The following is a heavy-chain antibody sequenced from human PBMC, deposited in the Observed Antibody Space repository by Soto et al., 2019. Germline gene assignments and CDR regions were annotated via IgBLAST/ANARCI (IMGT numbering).Heavy chain of an antibody. CDR1: GGTFSSYA. V-gene: IGHV1-69*01. D-gene: IGHD6-13*01. J-gene: IGHJ6*02. CDR3: ARALSPRCSSSLVDYYYYGMDV. CDR2: IIPIFGTA. Sequence: QVQLVQSGAEVKKPGSSVKVSCKASGGTFSSYAISWVRQAPGQGLEWMGGIIPIFGTANYAQKFQGRVTITADESTSTAYMELSSLRSEDTAVYYCARALSPRCSSSLVDYYYYGMDVWGQGTTVTVSS.